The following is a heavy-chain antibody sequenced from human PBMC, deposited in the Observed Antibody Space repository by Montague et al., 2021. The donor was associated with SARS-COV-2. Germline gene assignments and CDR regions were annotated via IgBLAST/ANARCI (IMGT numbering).Heavy chain of an antibody. Sequence: PALVKPTQTLTLTCTFSGFSLSTSGMCVSWIRQPPGKALEWLARIDWDDDKYYSTSLKTRLTISKDTSKNQVVLTMTNMDPVDTATYYCARTPYYYDNSGYYYGAFDIWGQGTMVTVSS. D-gene: IGHD3-22*01. V-gene: IGHV2-70*11. CDR3: ARTPYYYDNSGYYYGAFDI. CDR1: GFSLSTSGMC. CDR2: IDWDDDK. J-gene: IGHJ3*02.